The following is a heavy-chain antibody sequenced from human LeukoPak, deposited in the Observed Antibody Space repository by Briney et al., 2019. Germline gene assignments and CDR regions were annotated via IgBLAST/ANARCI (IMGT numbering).Heavy chain of an antibody. Sequence: PGGSLRLSCAASGFTFSSYSMNWVRQAPGKGLEWVSYISSSSSTIYYADSVKGRFTISRDNAKNSLYLQMNSLRAEDTAVYYCARGDPDDAFDIWGQGTMVTVSS. J-gene: IGHJ3*02. V-gene: IGHV3-48*04. CDR2: ISSSSSTI. CDR3: ARGDPDDAFDI. CDR1: GFTFSSYS.